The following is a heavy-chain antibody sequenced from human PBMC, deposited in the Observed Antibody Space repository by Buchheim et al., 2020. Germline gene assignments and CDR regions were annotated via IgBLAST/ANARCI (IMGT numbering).Heavy chain of an antibody. V-gene: IGHV4-34*01. D-gene: IGHD1-26*01. Sequence: QVQLQQWGAGLLKPSETLSLTCAVYGGSFSGYYWSWIRQPPGKGLEWIGEINHSGSTNYNPSLKSRVTISVDTSKNLFSMNLNSVTAADTAVYYCAGSTNIVGATTYWFDPWGQGTL. CDR2: INHSGST. J-gene: IGHJ5*02. CDR1: GGSFSGYY. CDR3: AGSTNIVGATTYWFDP.